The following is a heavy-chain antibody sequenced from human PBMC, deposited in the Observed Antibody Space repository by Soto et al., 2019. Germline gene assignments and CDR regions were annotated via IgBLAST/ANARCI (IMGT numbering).Heavy chain of an antibody. CDR2: INNGGDNI. CDR1: GFTFNNYA. V-gene: IGHV3-23*01. Sequence: PGGSLRLSCAASGFTFNNYAMSWVRQAPGKGLGWVSSINNGGDNIYYADSVKGRFTISRDNSKSTLYLQMNSLRAEDTAVYYCAKTFLARYCSSSICYDPADYFDYWGQGTLVTVSS. D-gene: IGHD2-2*01. CDR3: AKTFLARYCSSSICYDPADYFDY. J-gene: IGHJ4*02.